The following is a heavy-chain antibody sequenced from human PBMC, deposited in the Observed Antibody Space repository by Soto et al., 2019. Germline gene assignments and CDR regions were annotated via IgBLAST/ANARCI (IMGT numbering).Heavy chain of an antibody. CDR3: GRDPGFGVVGV. CDR1: GGSISNHY. V-gene: IGHV4-59*11. J-gene: IGHJ3*01. CDR2: FSNSGPT. D-gene: IGHD3-10*01. Sequence: QVQLQGSGTGQVKPSETLSLTCTVSGGSISNHYWFWIRQPPGKGLEWIGYFSNSGPTKFNPALQSRVTISADTFKNHFSLKLNSVTSADTAVHSWGRDPGFGVVGVWGQGTRVTLSS.